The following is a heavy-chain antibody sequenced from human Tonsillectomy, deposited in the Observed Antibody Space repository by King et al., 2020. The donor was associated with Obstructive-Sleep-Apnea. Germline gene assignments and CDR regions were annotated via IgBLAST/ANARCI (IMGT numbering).Heavy chain of an antibody. CDR2: IYHSGRT. Sequence: FQLQESGPGLVKPSGTLSLTCAVSGGSISSTNWWSWVRQPPGKGREWIGEIYHSGRTNNNPSLKNRGTISIYKSDNQFSLKLTSLTAADTAVYYCASGNSTSPGYWGQGTLVTVSS. CDR1: GGSISSTNW. CDR3: ASGNSTSPGY. J-gene: IGHJ4*02. V-gene: IGHV4-4*02. D-gene: IGHD2/OR15-2a*01.